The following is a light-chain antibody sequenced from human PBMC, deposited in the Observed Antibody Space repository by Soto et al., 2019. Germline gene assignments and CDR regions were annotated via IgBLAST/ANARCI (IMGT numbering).Light chain of an antibody. V-gene: IGKV1-5*03. Sequence: IQMTQSPSSLSASVGDRVTITCRASHSISSYLTGYQQKPGKAPKLLIYKASNLESGVPSRFSGSGSGTEFTLTISSLQPDDFAAYYCQQYNSYWTFGQGTKVDIK. CDR3: QQYNSYWT. J-gene: IGKJ1*01. CDR2: KAS. CDR1: HSISSY.